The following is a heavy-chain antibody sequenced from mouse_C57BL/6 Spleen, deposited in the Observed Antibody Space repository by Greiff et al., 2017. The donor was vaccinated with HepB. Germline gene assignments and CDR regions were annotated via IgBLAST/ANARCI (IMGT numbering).Heavy chain of an antibody. D-gene: IGHD3-3*01. CDR1: GFTFSSYA. Sequence: EVQGVESGGGLVKPGGSLKLSCAASGFTFSSYAMSWVRQTPEKRLEWVATISDGGSYTYYPDNVKGRFTISRDNAKNNLYLQMSHLKSEDTAMYYCARGGDGYAMDYWGQGTSVTVSS. J-gene: IGHJ4*01. V-gene: IGHV5-4*01. CDR2: ISDGGSYT. CDR3: ARGGDGYAMDY.